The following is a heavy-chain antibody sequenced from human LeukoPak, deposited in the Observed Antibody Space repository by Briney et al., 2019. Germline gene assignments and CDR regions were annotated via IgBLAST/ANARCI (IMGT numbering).Heavy chain of an antibody. V-gene: IGHV1-8*01. J-gene: IGHJ4*02. CDR1: GYTFTSYD. D-gene: IGHD2-15*01. Sequence: ASVKVSCKASGYTFTSYDINWVRQATGQGLEWMGWMNPNSGNTGYAQNFQGRVTMTRDTSISTAYMELSSLRSEDAAVYYCTGGAVSEYCSGGSCYRWDQWGQGTLVTVSS. CDR3: TGGAVSEYCSGGSCYRWDQ. CDR2: MNPNSGNT.